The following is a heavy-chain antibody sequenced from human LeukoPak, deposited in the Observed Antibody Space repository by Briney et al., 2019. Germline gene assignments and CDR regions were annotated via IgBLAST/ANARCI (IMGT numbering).Heavy chain of an antibody. CDR3: ARVRITMIVVAADYYYYMDV. CDR1: GYTFTSYG. V-gene: IGHV1-18*01. Sequence: ASVKVSCKASGYTFTSYGISWVRQAPGQGLEWMGWISAYNGNTNYAQKRQGRVTMTTDTSTSTAYMELRSLRSDDTAVYYCARVRITMIVVAADYYYYMDVWGKGTTVTVSS. J-gene: IGHJ6*03. D-gene: IGHD3-22*01. CDR2: ISAYNGNT.